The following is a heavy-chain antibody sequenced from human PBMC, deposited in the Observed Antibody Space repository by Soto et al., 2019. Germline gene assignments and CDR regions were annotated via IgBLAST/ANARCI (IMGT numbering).Heavy chain of an antibody. J-gene: IGHJ5*02. Sequence: QVQLVQSGAEVKKPGSSVKVSCNASGGTFSSYAIIWVRQAPGQGLEWMGGIIPIFGTANYAQKFQGRVTITADESTSTAYMYLSSLRSEDSAVYYCARDRGPSSGYYPYWFDTWGQGTLVTVSS. CDR3: ARDRGPSSGYYPYWFDT. D-gene: IGHD3-22*01. CDR1: GGTFSSYA. V-gene: IGHV1-69*12. CDR2: IIPIFGTA.